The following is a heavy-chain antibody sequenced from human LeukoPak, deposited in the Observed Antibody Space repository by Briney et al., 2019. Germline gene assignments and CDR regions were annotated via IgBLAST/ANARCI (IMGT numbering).Heavy chain of an antibody. CDR2: IIPIFGTA. V-gene: IGHV1-69*13. J-gene: IGHJ3*02. Sequence: ASVKVSCKASGGTFSSYAISWVRQAPGQGLEWMGGIIPIFGTANYAQKFQGRVTITADESTSTAYMELSSLRAEDTAVYYCARDRGGWLVRLGRAFDIWGQGTMVTVSS. CDR1: GGTFSSYA. CDR3: ARDRGGWLVRLGRAFDI. D-gene: IGHD6-19*01.